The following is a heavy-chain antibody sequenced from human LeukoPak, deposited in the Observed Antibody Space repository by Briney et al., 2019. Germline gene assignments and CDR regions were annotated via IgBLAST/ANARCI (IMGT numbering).Heavy chain of an antibody. V-gene: IGHV1-2*02. J-gene: IGHJ4*02. Sequence: ASVKVSCKASGYTFTGYYMHWVRQAPGQGLEWMGWINPNSGGTNYAQKFQGRVTMTRDTSISTAYMELSRLRSDDTAVYYCASEVYYDILTGPPRVYWGQGTLVTVSS. CDR1: GYTFTGYY. D-gene: IGHD3-9*01. CDR3: ASEVYYDILTGPPRVY. CDR2: INPNSGGT.